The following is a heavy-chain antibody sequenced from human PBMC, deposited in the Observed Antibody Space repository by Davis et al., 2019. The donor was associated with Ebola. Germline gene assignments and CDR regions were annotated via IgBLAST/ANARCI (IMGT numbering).Heavy chain of an antibody. CDR2: INQDGSET. J-gene: IGHJ3*02. D-gene: IGHD3-22*01. CDR3: ARDPFTSGGYGAFDI. Sequence: PGGSLRLSCVASGFGISSSWMTWVRQAPGKGLEWVANINQDGSETQYVDSVKGRFIISRDNAKNSLYLQLNSLRADDTAVYYCARDPFTSGGYGAFDIWGQGTMVTVSS. V-gene: IGHV3-7*03. CDR1: GFGISSSW.